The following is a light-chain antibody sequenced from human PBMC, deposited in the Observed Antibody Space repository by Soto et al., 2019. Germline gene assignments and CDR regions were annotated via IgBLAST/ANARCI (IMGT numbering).Light chain of an antibody. V-gene: IGKV3-11*01. CDR2: GAS. CDR3: QQSYSTPWT. CDR1: QSFRGL. J-gene: IGKJ1*01. Sequence: EVVLTQSPVTLSLSPGKRATLSCSASQSFRGLLAWYQQKPGQAPRXLXYGASSRATGIPSRFSGSGSGTDFTLTISSLQPEDFESYYCQQSYSTPWTFGQGTKVDIK.